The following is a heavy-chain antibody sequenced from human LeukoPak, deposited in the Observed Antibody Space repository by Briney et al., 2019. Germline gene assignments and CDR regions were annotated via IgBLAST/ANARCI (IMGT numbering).Heavy chain of an antibody. CDR1: GGSFSGYY. Sequence: SETLSLTCAVYGGSFSGYYWSWIRQPPGKGLEWIGEINHSGSTNYNPSLKSRVTKSVDTSKNQFSLKLSSVTAADTAVYYCARGRRITTVRGVLFDPWGQGTLVTVSS. J-gene: IGHJ5*02. D-gene: IGHD3-10*01. V-gene: IGHV4-34*01. CDR2: INHSGST. CDR3: ARGRRITTVRGVLFDP.